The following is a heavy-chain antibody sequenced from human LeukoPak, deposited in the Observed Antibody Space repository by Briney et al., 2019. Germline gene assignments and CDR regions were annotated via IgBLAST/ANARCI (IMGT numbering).Heavy chain of an antibody. D-gene: IGHD7-27*01. CDR2: IYHTGST. J-gene: IGHJ4*02. V-gene: IGHV4-59*02. Sequence: SETLSLTCTISGGSVSDYYWSWLRQSPGKGLEWIGYIYHTGSTSYSPSLKSRVTISADTSQNQFSLKLSSVTAADTAVYYCASRKLGNDYWGQGTLVTVSS. CDR1: GGSVSDYY. CDR3: ASRKLGNDY.